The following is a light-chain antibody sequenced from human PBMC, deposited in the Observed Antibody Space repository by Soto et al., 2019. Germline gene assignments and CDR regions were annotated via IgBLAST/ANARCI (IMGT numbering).Light chain of an antibody. J-gene: IGKJ1*01. Sequence: LTQSPATMSLFPGERAPLSCRASQSVSSNLAWYQQKPGQAPRLLIYGTSTRATGIPARFSGSGSGTEFTLTISSLQPDDFATYYCQQYNSYSRTFGQGTKVDIK. CDR3: QQYNSYSRT. CDR2: GTS. V-gene: IGKV3-15*01. CDR1: QSVSSN.